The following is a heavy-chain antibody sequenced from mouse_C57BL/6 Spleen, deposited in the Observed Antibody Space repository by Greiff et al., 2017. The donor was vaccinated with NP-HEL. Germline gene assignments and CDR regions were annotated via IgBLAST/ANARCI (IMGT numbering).Heavy chain of an antibody. CDR3: ARLRGLGPLDY. CDR2: IYPGDGDT. D-gene: IGHD3-3*01. J-gene: IGHJ2*01. V-gene: IGHV1-80*01. CDR1: GYAFSSYW. Sequence: QVHVKQSGAELVKPGASVKISCKASGYAFSSYWMNWVKQRPGKGLEWIGQIYPGDGDTNYNGKFKGKATLTADKSSSTAYMQLSSLTSEDSAVYFCARLRGLGPLDYWGKGTTLTVSS.